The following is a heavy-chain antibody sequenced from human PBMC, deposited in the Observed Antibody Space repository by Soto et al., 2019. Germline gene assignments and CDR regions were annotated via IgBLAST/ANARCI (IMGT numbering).Heavy chain of an antibody. CDR1: GYSFTSYW. J-gene: IGHJ5*02. Sequence: GESLKISCKGSGYSFTSYWIGWVRQMPGKGLEWMGMIYPDDSDTKYSPSFQGQVTFSADKSINTAYLQWSSLKASDTAIYYCARLEWLSLAAWFDPCGQRTLVTVSS. V-gene: IGHV5-51*01. CDR3: ARLEWLSLAAWFDP. CDR2: IYPDDSDT. D-gene: IGHD3-3*01.